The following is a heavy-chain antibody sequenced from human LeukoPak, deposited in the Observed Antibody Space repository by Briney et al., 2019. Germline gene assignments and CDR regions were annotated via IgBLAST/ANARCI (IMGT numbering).Heavy chain of an antibody. CDR3: ARLPSSVVVPAAIRYYYGMDV. CDR2: INHSGST. CDR1: GGSFSGYY. V-gene: IGHV4-34*01. J-gene: IGHJ6*04. D-gene: IGHD2-2*01. Sequence: SETLSLTCAVYGGSFSGYYWSWIRQPPGKELEWIGEINHSGSTNYNPSLKSRVTISVDTSKNQFSLKLSSVTAADTAVYYCARLPSSVVVPAAIRYYYGMDVWGKGTTVTVSS.